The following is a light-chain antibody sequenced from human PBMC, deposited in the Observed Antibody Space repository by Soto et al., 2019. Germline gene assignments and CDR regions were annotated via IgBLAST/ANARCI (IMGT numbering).Light chain of an antibody. J-gene: IGLJ1*01. CDR2: EGS. Sequence: QSVLTQPASVSGSPGQSITISCTGTSIDAGSYNLVSWYQQHPGKAPKLMIYEGSKRPLGVSNRFSGPQSGNTASLTISGLQAEDEADYYCSSYIPRSTFYVFVTGTMVTVL. CDR1: SIDAGSYNL. CDR3: SSYIPRSTFYV. V-gene: IGLV2-23*01.